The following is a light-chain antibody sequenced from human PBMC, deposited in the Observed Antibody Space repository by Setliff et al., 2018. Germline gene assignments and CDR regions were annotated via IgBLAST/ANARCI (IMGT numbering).Light chain of an antibody. CDR1: QSVSSS. Sequence: EIVLTQSPGTLSLSPGERATLSCRASQSVSSSLAWYQQKPAQAPRLLIYGASTRATGIPDRFSGSGSGTDFTLTINRLEPEDFAVYYCQQYVRSPHITFSPGTKVDIK. CDR2: GAS. J-gene: IGKJ3*01. CDR3: QQYVRSPHIT. V-gene: IGKV3-20*01.